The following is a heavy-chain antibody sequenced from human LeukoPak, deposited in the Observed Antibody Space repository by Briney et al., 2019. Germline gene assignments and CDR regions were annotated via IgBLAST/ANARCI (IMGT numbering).Heavy chain of an antibody. J-gene: IGHJ4*02. CDR1: GGSISSSSYY. Sequence: PSETLSLTCTVSGGSISSSSYYWGWIRQPPGTGLEWIGSSYYSGSTYYNPSLKSRVTISVDTSKNQFSLKLSSVTAADTAVYYCARSRITIFGVVTQWGQGTLVTVSS. CDR3: ARSRITIFGVVTQ. CDR2: SYYSGST. V-gene: IGHV4-39*01. D-gene: IGHD3-3*01.